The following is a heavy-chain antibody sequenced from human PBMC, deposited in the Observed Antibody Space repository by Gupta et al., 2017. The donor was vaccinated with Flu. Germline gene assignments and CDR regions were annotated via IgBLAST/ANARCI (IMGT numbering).Heavy chain of an antibody. V-gene: IGHV3-7*01. CDR2: IKQDGSEK. D-gene: IGHD6-6*01. J-gene: IGHJ4*02. CDR3: ARSGDSSSSWDY. Sequence: FINYVMCWVRQGPGKGLWWVANIKQDGSEKHYVDSLKGRFTISRDNAKNSLYLHMKSLRVEDTAVYFCARSGDSSSSWDYWGQGTLVTVSS. CDR1: FINYV.